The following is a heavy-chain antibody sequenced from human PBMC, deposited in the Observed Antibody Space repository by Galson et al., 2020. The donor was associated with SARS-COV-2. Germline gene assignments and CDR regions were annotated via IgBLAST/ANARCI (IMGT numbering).Heavy chain of an antibody. CDR1: GLTIGTHY. J-gene: IGHJ5*01. CDR3: ARAWGYYFDSRWDS. D-gene: IGHD3-22*01. V-gene: IGHV3-53*05. CDR2: IFGDEST. Sequence: GGLRLSCEATGLTIGTHYMNWVRRAPGKGLEWVSLIFGDESTYYADSVRGRFTISRDNSKNILYLQMNNLKVEDSAVYYCARAWGYYFDSRWDSWGQGSLVTVSS.